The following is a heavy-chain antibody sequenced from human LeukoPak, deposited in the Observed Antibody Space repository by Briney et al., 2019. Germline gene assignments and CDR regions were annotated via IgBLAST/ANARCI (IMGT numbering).Heavy chain of an antibody. CDR3: ARSVEEGYCSETSCYAGY. CDR1: GFTFTNYW. Sequence: GGSLRLSCVASGFTFTNYWMTWVRQAPGKGLEWVANIKKDQSEKWYVASVKGRFTVSRDNAKNSMYLQMNSLRAEDTAIYYCARSVEEGYCSETSCYAGYWGRGTLVTVSS. D-gene: IGHD2-2*01. V-gene: IGHV3-7*03. CDR2: IKKDQSEK. J-gene: IGHJ4*02.